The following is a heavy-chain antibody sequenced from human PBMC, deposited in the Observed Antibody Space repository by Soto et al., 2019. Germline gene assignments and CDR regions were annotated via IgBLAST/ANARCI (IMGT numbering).Heavy chain of an antibody. CDR2: ISGSGGST. CDR3: AKHLNAFGLVIPTYFDY. V-gene: IGHV3-23*01. CDR1: GLTFSSYA. J-gene: IGHJ4*02. D-gene: IGHD3-3*01. Sequence: GGSLRLSCAASGLTFSSYAMSWVRQAPGKGLEWVSAISGSGGSTYYADSVKGRFTISRDNSKNTLYLQMNSLRAEDTAVYSIAKHLNAFGLVIPTYFDYGGQGTLVTVSS.